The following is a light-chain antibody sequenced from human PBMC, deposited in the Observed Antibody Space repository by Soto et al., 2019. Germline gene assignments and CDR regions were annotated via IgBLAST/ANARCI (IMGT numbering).Light chain of an antibody. Sequence: IQMTPSPSPLSASFGERGTITFQASQNINNYLNWYQQKPGRAPKLLIYDASNLEAGVPSRFRGSGSGTDFTFTISRLQPEDIATYYCQQYENLPTFGQGTRLEIK. CDR2: DAS. V-gene: IGKV1-33*01. J-gene: IGKJ5*01. CDR1: QNINNY. CDR3: QQYENLPT.